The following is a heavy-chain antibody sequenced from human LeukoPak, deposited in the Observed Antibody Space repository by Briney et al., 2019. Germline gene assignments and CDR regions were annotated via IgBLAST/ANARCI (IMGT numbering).Heavy chain of an antibody. CDR1: GFTFSSYS. CDR3: ASQYYYDSSGYYYPFDY. D-gene: IGHD3-22*01. J-gene: IGHJ4*02. V-gene: IGHV3-21*01. Sequence: PGGSLRLSCAASGFTFSSYSMNWVRQAPGEGLEWVSSISSSSSYIYYADSVKGRFTISRDDAKNSLYLQMNSLRAEDTAVYYCASQYYYDSSGYYYPFDYWGQGTLVTVSS. CDR2: ISSSSSYI.